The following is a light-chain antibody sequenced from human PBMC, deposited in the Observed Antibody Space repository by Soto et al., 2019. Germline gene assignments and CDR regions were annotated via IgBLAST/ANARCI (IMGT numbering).Light chain of an antibody. V-gene: IGKV3-15*01. CDR3: QQRRNGTRT. J-gene: IGKJ1*01. CDR2: GAS. Sequence: IVMKQSPATLSFSPGERATLSCRASQGIXSNLGWYQGKPGQAPRLLXAGASTRATGSPARLSGSGSVTEFTLTISSLQSEDFAVYYCQQRRNGTRTFGQGTKVDI. CDR1: QGIXSN.